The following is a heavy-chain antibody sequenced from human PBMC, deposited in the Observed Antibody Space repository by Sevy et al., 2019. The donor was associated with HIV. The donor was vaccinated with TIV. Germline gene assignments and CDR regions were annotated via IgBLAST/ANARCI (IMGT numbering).Heavy chain of an antibody. V-gene: IGHV3-11*01. D-gene: IGHD3-22*01. CDR2: ISSSGSTI. Sequence: CGSLRLSCAASGFTFSDYYMSWIRQAPGKGLEWVSYISSSGSTIYYADSVKGRFTISRDNAKNSLYLQMNSLRAEDTAVYYCARVRNYYDSSGYYFDYWGQGTLVTVSS. CDR1: GFTFSDYY. J-gene: IGHJ4*02. CDR3: ARVRNYYDSSGYYFDY.